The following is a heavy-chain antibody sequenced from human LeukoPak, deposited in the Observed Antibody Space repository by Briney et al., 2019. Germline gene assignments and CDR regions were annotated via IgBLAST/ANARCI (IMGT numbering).Heavy chain of an antibody. D-gene: IGHD6-19*01. J-gene: IGHJ4*02. CDR3: AREVDLASIRDY. Sequence: SETLSLTCTVSGDSISTTSYYWDWIRQPPGKGLEWIGSIHHSGSTYYNPSLKSRVTISVDTSKSQFSLRLSSVTPEDTAVYYCAREVDLASIRDYWGQGILVTVSS. CDR1: GDSISTTSYY. V-gene: IGHV4-39*02. CDR2: IHHSGST.